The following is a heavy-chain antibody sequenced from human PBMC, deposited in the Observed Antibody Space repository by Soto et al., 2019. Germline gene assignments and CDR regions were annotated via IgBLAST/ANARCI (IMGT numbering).Heavy chain of an antibody. D-gene: IGHD3-22*01. V-gene: IGHV3-11*01. CDR2: IDSSGSAT. Sequence: GGSLRLSCTVFGFTFSDYYMSWIRQAPGKGLEWVSYIDSSGSATHYADSVKGRFTVSRDNARNSLYLQMNSLRVEDTAVYYCARDLYSSGYYGCFDPWGQGTLVTVSS. CDR3: ARDLYSSGYYGCFDP. CDR1: GFTFSDYY. J-gene: IGHJ5*02.